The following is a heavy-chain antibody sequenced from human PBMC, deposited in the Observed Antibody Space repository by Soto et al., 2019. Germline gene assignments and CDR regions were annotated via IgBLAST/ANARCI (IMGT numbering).Heavy chain of an antibody. D-gene: IGHD3-22*01. J-gene: IGHJ4*02. CDR3: ARGYYDSSGYYWSFDY. Sequence: QVQLVQSGAEVKKPGASVKVSCKASGYTFTSYDINWVRQATGQGLEWMGWMNPNSGNTGYAQKFQGRVTMARNTSISTAYMELSSLRSEDTAVYYCARGYYDSSGYYWSFDYWGQGTLVTVSS. V-gene: IGHV1-8*01. CDR2: MNPNSGNT. CDR1: GYTFTSYD.